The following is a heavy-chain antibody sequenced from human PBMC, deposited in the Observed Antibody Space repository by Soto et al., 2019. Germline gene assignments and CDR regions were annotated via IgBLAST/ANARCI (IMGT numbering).Heavy chain of an antibody. Sequence: ASVKVSCKTSGYTFTSYGISWVRQAPGQGLEWMGGISPLIGAANYAQKFQGRVTMTADTSTSTAYMELSSLRSEDTAIYYCAREDSSGYRFDYWGQGTLVTVST. CDR3: AREDSSGYRFDY. J-gene: IGHJ4*02. CDR2: ISPLIGAA. CDR1: GYTFTSYG. V-gene: IGHV1-18*01. D-gene: IGHD3-22*01.